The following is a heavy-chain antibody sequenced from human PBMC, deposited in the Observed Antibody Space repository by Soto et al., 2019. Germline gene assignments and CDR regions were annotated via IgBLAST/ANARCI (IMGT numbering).Heavy chain of an antibody. D-gene: IGHD2-15*01. CDR3: ANPPDIVGVVAGVFDY. J-gene: IGHJ4*02. CDR2: ISGSGGST. Sequence: EVQLLESGGGLVQPGGSLRLSCAASGFTFSSYAMSWVRQAPGKGLEWVSAISGSGGSTYYADSVKGRFTISRDNSKITLYLQMNSLRAEDTAVYYCANPPDIVGVVAGVFDYWGQGTLVTVSS. CDR1: GFTFSSYA. V-gene: IGHV3-23*01.